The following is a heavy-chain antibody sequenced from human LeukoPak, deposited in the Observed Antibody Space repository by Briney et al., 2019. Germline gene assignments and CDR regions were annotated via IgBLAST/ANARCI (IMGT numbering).Heavy chain of an antibody. V-gene: IGHV4-30-4*01. CDR1: GGSISSGDYY. Sequence: SETLSLTCTVSGGSISSGDYYWSWIRQPPGKGLEWIAYMYYSGSTYYNPSLKSRVTMSADTSKNQLSLKLSSVTAADTAVYYCARTNPNDFFDYWGQGTLVTVSS. J-gene: IGHJ4*02. CDR3: ARTNPNDFFDY. D-gene: IGHD3-3*01. CDR2: MYYSGST.